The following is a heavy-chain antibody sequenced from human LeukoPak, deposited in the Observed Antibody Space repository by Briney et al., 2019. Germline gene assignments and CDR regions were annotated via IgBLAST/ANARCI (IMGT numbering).Heavy chain of an antibody. CDR3: ARGGVGAQASDI. V-gene: IGHV1-69*04. CDR1: GGTFSSYA. J-gene: IGHJ3*02. D-gene: IGHD1-26*01. CDR2: IIPILGIA. Sequence: SVKVSCKASGGTFSSYAISWVRQAPGQGLERMGRIIPILGIANYAQKFQGRVTITADESTSTAYMELSSLRSEDTAVYYCARGGVGAQASDIWGQGTMVTVSS.